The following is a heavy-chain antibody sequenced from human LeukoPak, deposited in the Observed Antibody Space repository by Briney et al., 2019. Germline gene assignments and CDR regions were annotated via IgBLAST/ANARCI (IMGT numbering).Heavy chain of an antibody. V-gene: IGHV3-74*01. CDR3: ARSFHDLLTGYYNHFDY. CDR1: GFTFSSYA. Sequence: PGGSLRLSCAASGFTFSSYAMSWVRQAPGKGLEWVSRINSEGTSTSYADSVKGRFTISRDNAKNTLYLQMNSLRAEDTSVYYCARSFHDLLTGYYNHFDYWGQGTLVTVSS. D-gene: IGHD3-9*01. CDR2: INSEGTST. J-gene: IGHJ4*02.